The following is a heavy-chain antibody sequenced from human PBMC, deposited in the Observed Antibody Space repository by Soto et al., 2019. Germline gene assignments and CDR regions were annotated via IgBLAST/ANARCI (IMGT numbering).Heavy chain of an antibody. D-gene: IGHD6-19*01. J-gene: IGHJ4*01. CDR1: GFMFSAYA. CDR3: ARDPSPYTSGCYGIDF. CDR2: MSYDGTNK. V-gene: IGHV3-30-3*01. Sequence: PGGSLRLFCTASGFMFSAYAMLWVRQAPGKGLEWVAAMSYDGTNKYYADSLKGRFTISRDNSKNTLFLQMSSLTADDSAVYYCARDPSPYTSGCYGIDFWGLVPLVPVPS.